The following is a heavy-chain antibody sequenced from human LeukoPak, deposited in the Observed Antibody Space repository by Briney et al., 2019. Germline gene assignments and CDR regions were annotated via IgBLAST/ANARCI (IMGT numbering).Heavy chain of an antibody. CDR2: IDKKDKGYATAT. CDR1: GFTFSGSA. J-gene: IGHJ5*02. CDR3: TRDSGTYNWFDP. D-gene: IGHD1-26*01. Sequence: GGSLKLSCAASGFTFSGSAIHWVRQSSGKGLEWVGQIDKKDKGYATATAYAASVKGRFTISRDDSISTAYLPMKSLKTEDTALYYCTRDSGTYNWFDPWGQGTLVTVSS. V-gene: IGHV3-73*01.